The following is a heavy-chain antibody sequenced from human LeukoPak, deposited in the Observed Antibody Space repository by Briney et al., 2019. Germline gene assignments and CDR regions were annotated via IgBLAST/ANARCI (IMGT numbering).Heavy chain of an antibody. CDR2: IYTSGST. Sequence: SQTLSLTCTVSGGSISSYYWSWIRQPPGKGLEWIGYIYTSGSTNYNPSLKSRVTISVDTSKNQFSLKLSSVTAADTAVYYCASRQAGYSSSWGAFDIWGQGTMVTVSS. CDR1: GGSISSYY. D-gene: IGHD6-6*01. J-gene: IGHJ3*02. CDR3: ASRQAGYSSSWGAFDI. V-gene: IGHV4-4*09.